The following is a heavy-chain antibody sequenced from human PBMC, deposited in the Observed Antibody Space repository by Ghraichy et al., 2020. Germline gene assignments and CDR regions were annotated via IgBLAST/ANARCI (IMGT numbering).Heavy chain of an antibody. CDR3: ARIGDSGDSPPTYHFYSMDV. D-gene: IGHD2-21*02. Sequence: GGSLRLSCAVSGFTFSFYGMHWVRQAPGKGLEWVATIWYDGNNKYYADSVKGRFTISRDNSENTLYLQMNSLRAEDTAVYYCARIGDSGDSPPTYHFYSMDVWGQGTTVTVSS. J-gene: IGHJ6*02. CDR2: IWYDGNNK. V-gene: IGHV3-33*01. CDR1: GFTFSFYG.